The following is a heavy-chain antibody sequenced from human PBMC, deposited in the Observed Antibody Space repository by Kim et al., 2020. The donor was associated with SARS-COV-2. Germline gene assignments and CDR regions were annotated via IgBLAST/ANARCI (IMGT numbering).Heavy chain of an antibody. J-gene: IGHJ2*01. CDR1: GGSISSGSYY. CDR3: ARSRQWETTVNRWYFDL. CDR2: IYTSGST. V-gene: IGHV4-61*02. Sequence: SETLSLTCTVSGGSISSGSYYWSWIRQPAGKGLEWIGRIYTSGSTNYNPSLKSRVTISVDTSKNQFSLKLSSVTAADTAVYYCARSRQWETTVNRWYFDLWGRGTLVTVSS. D-gene: IGHD4-17*01.